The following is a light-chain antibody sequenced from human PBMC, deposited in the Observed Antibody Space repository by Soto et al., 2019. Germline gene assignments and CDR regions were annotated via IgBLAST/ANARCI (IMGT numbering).Light chain of an antibody. CDR1: QSVSSY. Sequence: EIVMTQSPATLSVSPGETSTLSCRASQSVSSYLAWYPQRPGQAPRLLIYGASTRATGNPARFSGGGSGTEFTLTISRLEPEDLAVYYYQQYGSSGTFGQGTKVDNK. CDR2: GAS. CDR3: QQYGSSGT. J-gene: IGKJ1*01. V-gene: IGKV3-15*01.